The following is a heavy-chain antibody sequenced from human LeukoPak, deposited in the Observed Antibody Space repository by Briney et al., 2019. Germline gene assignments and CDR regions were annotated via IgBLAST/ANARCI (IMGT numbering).Heavy chain of an antibody. CDR1: GYSISSGYY. J-gene: IGHJ3*02. CDR3: ARSLAGYSSSWYHDAFDI. CDR2: IYHSGST. Sequence: SSETLSLTCAVSGYSISSGYYWGWIRQPPGKGLEWIGSIYHSGSTYYNPSLKSRVTISVDTSKNQFSLKLSSVTAADTAVYYCARSLAGYSSSWYHDAFDIWGQGTMVTVSS. V-gene: IGHV4-38-2*01. D-gene: IGHD6-13*01.